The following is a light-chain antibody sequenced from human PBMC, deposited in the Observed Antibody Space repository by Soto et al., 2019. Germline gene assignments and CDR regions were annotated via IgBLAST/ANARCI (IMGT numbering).Light chain of an antibody. V-gene: IGKV3-11*01. Sequence: IVFTQSPATLSLSPGERATLSCRASQSVSSYLAWYQLKPGQAPRLLIYDASNRATGIPARFSGSGSGTDFTLTISSLEPEDFAVYYCQDRSDWPLTFGGGTKVDIK. J-gene: IGKJ4*01. CDR1: QSVSSY. CDR2: DAS. CDR3: QDRSDWPLT.